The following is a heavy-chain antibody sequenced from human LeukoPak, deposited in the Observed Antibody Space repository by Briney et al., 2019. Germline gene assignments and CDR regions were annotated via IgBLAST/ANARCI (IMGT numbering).Heavy chain of an antibody. CDR3: ARGKRYSNSNWFDP. CDR1: GGTFSSYA. V-gene: IGHV1-69*06. CDR2: IIPIFGTA. Sequence: GPSVKVSCKASGGTFSSYAISWVRQSPGQGLEWMGGIIPIFGTANYAQKFQGRVTITADKSTSTAYMELSSLRSEDTAVYYCARGKRYSNSNWFDPWGQGTLVTVSS. J-gene: IGHJ5*02. D-gene: IGHD4-11*01.